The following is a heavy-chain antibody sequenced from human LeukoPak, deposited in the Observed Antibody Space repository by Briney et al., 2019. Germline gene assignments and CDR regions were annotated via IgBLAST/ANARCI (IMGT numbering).Heavy chain of an antibody. CDR1: GGSFSGYY. D-gene: IGHD6-13*01. CDR3: ARGGIAAAGTDSYFDY. Sequence: SETLSLTCAVYGGSFSGYYWSWIRQPPGKGLEWIGEINHSGSTDYNPSLKSRVTISVDTSKNQFSLKLSSVTAADTAVYYCARGGIAAAGTDSYFDYWGQGTLVTVSS. CDR2: INHSGST. J-gene: IGHJ4*02. V-gene: IGHV4-34*01.